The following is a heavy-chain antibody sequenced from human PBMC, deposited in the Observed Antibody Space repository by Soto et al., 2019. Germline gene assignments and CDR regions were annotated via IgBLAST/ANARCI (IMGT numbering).Heavy chain of an antibody. CDR1: GFTSGDYD. V-gene: IGHV3-11*01. J-gene: IGHJ3*02. Sequence: QVQLVESGGALVKPGGSLRLSCAASGFTSGDYDMSWIRQAPGKGLEWVSYISRSGNTMYYGDYVKGRFTISRDNAENSVFLQMISLRAEDTAVYYCVREGRSSTSCNTGCAFDIWGQGTMVTVSS. D-gene: IGHD2-2*02. CDR3: VREGRSSTSCNTGCAFDI. CDR2: ISRSGNTM.